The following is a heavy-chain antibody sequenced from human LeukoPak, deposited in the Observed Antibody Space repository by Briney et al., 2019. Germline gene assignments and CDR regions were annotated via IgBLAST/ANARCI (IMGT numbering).Heavy chain of an antibody. D-gene: IGHD3-22*01. CDR1: GFTFSNYA. V-gene: IGHV3-23*01. CDR3: ARELHDSSGYEYWFDP. J-gene: IGHJ5*02. CDR2: ISGSGYST. Sequence: HPGGSLRLSCAASGFTFSNYAMSWVRQAPGKGLEWVSTISGSGYSTNYADSVKGRFTISRDNSKNTLYLQMNSLRAEDTALYHCARELHDSSGYEYWFDPWGQGTLVTVSS.